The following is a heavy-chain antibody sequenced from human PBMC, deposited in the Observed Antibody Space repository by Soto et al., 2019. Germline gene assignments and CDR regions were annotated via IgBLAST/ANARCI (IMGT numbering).Heavy chain of an antibody. V-gene: IGHV1-69*01. J-gene: IGHJ6*02. CDR3: ARSTDAAMVYYYYGMDV. D-gene: IGHD5-18*01. CDR2: IIPIFGTA. Sequence: QVQLVQSGAEVKKPGSSVKVSCKASGGTFSSYAISWVRQAPGQGLEWMGGIIPIFGTANYAQKFQGRVTITADESTSTAYIELSSLRSEDTVVYYCARSTDAAMVYYYYGMDVWGQGTTGTVSS. CDR1: GGTFSSYA.